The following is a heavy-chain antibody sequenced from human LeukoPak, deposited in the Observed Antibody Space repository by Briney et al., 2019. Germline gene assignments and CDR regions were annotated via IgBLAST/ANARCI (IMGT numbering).Heavy chain of an antibody. V-gene: IGHV4-39*01. J-gene: IGHJ4*02. CDR2: IYYSGST. Sequence: SETLSLTCIVSGGSISSSSYYWGWIRQPPGKGPEWIGNIYYSGSTYYNPSLKSRVTISVDTSKNQFSLKLSSVTAADTAVYYCAVFSYSSSSGGEFDYWGQGTLVTVSS. D-gene: IGHD6-13*01. CDR1: GGSISSSSYY. CDR3: AVFSYSSSSGGEFDY.